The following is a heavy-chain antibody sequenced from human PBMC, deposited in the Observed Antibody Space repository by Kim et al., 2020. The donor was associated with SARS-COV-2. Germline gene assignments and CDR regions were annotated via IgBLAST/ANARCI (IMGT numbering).Heavy chain of an antibody. CDR2: IYYSGST. CDR3: ANYYGSGSYYNPPGDY. CDR1: GGSISSSSYY. D-gene: IGHD3-10*01. V-gene: IGHV4-39*01. J-gene: IGHJ4*02. Sequence: SETLSLTCTVSGGSISSSSYYWGWIRQPPGKGLEWIGSIYYSGSTYYNPSLKSRVTISVDTSKNQFSLKLSSVTAADTAVYYCANYYGSGSYYNPPGDYWGQGTLVTVSS.